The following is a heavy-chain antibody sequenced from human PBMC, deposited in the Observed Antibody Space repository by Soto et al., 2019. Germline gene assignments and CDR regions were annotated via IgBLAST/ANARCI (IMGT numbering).Heavy chain of an antibody. J-gene: IGHJ5*02. CDR3: ARDSYFDFWSGQGNWFDL. D-gene: IGHD3-3*01. CDR2: ISAYNGNT. CDR1: GYTFTSYG. V-gene: IGHV1-18*01. Sequence: ASVKVSCKASGYTFTSYGISWVRQAPGQGLEWMGWISAYNGNTNYAQKLQGRVTMTTDTSTSTAYMELRSLRSDDAAVYYCARDSYFDFWSGQGNWFDLWSQGTLVTVSS.